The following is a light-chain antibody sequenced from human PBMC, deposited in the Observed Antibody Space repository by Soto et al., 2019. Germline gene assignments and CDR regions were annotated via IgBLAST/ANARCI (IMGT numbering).Light chain of an antibody. J-gene: IGKJ2*01. CDR1: HSVSTS. V-gene: IGKV3-15*01. CDR3: QQYIHGYT. Sequence: EVVMTQSPATLSVFPGERVTLSCRASHSVSTSLAWYQQKPGQAPRLLIYSASTRATDIPARFSGSGSVTEFTLTINSLESEDFAVYYCQQYIHGYTFGQGTKLEIK. CDR2: SAS.